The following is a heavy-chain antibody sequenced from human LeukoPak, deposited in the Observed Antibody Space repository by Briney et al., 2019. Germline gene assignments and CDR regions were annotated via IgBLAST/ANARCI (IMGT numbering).Heavy chain of an antibody. CDR2: ISDSGGRT. V-gene: IGHV3-23*01. J-gene: IGHJ4*02. Sequence: GGSLRLSCAATGFTFSSDAMSWVRHAPGKGLEWVSAISDSGGRTHYAAPVKGRFTISRDNSKNTLYVQMNSLRAEDTAVYYCARKKSGGYYYPFDYWGQGTLVTVSS. CDR3: ARKKSGGYYYPFDY. CDR1: GFTFSSDA. D-gene: IGHD3-22*01.